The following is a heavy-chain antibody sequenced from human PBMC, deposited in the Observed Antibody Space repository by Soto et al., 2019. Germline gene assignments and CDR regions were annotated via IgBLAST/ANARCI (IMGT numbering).Heavy chain of an antibody. CDR2: AYHNGLT. J-gene: IGHJ4*02. CDR1: GDSVTSNVW. Sequence: SETLSLSCAVSGDSVTSNVWWSWVRQPPGKGLEWIGEAYHNGLTDYNPSLKSRVTMSVDTSKNEFSLKLTSLTAADTAIYYCARDAAVPGESDRFDYWGQGTLVTVS. V-gene: IGHV4-4*02. D-gene: IGHD6-19*01. CDR3: ARDAAVPGESDRFDY.